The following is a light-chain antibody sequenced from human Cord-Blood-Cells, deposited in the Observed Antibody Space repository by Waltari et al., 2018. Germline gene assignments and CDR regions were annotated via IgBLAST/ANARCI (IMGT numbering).Light chain of an antibody. J-gene: IGKJ2*01. CDR1: QGISNS. CDR2: AAS. Sequence: DIQMTHSPSSLSASVGDRVTITCRASQGISNSLAWYQQKPGKAPKLLLYAASRLESGVPARFSGSGSGTDYTLTSSSLQPEDFATYYCQQYYSTLYTFGQGTKLEIK. CDR3: QQYYSTLYT. V-gene: IGKV1-NL1*01.